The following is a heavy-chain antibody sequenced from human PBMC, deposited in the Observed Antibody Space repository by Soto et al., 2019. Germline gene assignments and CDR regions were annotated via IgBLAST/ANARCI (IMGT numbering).Heavy chain of an antibody. J-gene: IGHJ4*02. CDR3: AKTFGENWDTHNLDY. CDR2: TRNKAQRYTT. D-gene: IGHD7-27*01. Sequence: PGGSLRLSCAASGFTFSDHYMDWVRQAPGKGLEWVGRTRNKAQRYTTEYAASVKGRFSISRDDSENSLFLQMNSMETEDTAVYYCAKTFGENWDTHNLDYWGTGTLVPISS. CDR1: GFTFSDHY. V-gene: IGHV3-72*01.